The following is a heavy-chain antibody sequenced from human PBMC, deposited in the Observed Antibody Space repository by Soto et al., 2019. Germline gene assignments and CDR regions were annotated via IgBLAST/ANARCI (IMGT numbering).Heavy chain of an antibody. V-gene: IGHV1-2*04. J-gene: IGHJ6*02. CDR2: INPNSGGT. CDR1: GYIFTAYY. Sequence: QVQLVQSGAEVKKPGASVKVSCKASGYIFTAYYMHWVRQAPGQGLEWMGWINPNSGGTSYAQKFQGWVTMTRDTSISTAYMELSRLKSDDTAVYYCARDRGSNWYSMGSGSRGLGYSMDVWGQGTTVTVSS. D-gene: IGHD6-13*01. CDR3: ARDRGSNWYSMGSGSRGLGYSMDV.